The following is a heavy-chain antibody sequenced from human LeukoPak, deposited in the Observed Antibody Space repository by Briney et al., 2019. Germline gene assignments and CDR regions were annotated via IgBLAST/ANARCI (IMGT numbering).Heavy chain of an antibody. CDR2: IYSGDSDT. D-gene: IGHD3-16*01. CDR1: GYRFTSNW. V-gene: IGHV5-51*01. CDR3: AYGKYSFDY. J-gene: IGHJ4*02. Sequence: GESLKISCKGSGYRFTSNWIAWVRQIPGKGLEWMGIIYSGDSDTRYSPSFQGQVTISADKSHSTAYLQSSSLRASDTALYFCAYGKYSFDYWGQGTLVTVSS.